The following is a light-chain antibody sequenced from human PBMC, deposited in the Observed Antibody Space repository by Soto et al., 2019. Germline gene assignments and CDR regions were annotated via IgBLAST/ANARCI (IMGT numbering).Light chain of an antibody. CDR3: CSYAGSNTFVSYA. J-gene: IGLJ1*01. CDR2: EGS. V-gene: IGLV2-23*03. Sequence: QSVLNQPASVNGSPRQSSSISCTGTSSDVGSYNLVSWYQQHPGKAPKLMIYEGSKRPSGVSNRFSGSKSGNTASLAISGLQAEDEADYYGCSYAGSNTFVSYAFVTGTKVTVL. CDR1: SSDVGSYNL.